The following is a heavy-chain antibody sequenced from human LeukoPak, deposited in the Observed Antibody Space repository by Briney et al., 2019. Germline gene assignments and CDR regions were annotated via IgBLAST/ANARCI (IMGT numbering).Heavy chain of an antibody. Sequence: SETLSLTCTVSGGSISSYYWSWVRQPPGKGLEWIGCIYYIGSTNYNPSLKSRVTISLDTSKNQFSLKLSSVTAADTAVYYCARHGGAYSFDHWGQGTLVTVSS. CDR1: GGSISSYY. CDR3: ARHGGAYSFDH. D-gene: IGHD4-11*01. V-gene: IGHV4-59*08. CDR2: IYYIGST. J-gene: IGHJ4*02.